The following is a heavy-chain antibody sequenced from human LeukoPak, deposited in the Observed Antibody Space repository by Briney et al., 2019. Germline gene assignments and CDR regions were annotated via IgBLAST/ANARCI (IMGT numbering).Heavy chain of an antibody. Sequence: NASETLSLTCTVSGYSISSGYYWGWIRQPPGKGLEWIGGIYYSGSTYYNPSLKSRVTISLDTSKNQFSLKLSSVTAADTAVYYCARQGFGSSYFDYWGQGTLVTVSS. J-gene: IGHJ4*02. V-gene: IGHV4-38-2*02. D-gene: IGHD3-16*01. CDR3: ARQGFGSSYFDY. CDR1: GYSISSGYY. CDR2: IYYSGST.